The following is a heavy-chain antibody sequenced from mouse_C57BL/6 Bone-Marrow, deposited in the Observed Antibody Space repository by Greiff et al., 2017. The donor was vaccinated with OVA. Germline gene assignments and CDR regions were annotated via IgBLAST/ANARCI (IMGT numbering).Heavy chain of an antibody. CDR1: GFSLTRYG. CDR3: ARHPYYDNYAMDY. J-gene: IGHJ4*01. Sequence: VHLVESGPGLVAPSQSLSITCTVSGFSLTRYGVHWVRQPPGKGLEWLVVIWSDGSTTYNSALKSRLSISKDNSKSQVFLKMNSLQTDDTAMYYCARHPYYDNYAMDYWGQGTSVTVSS. D-gene: IGHD2-4*01. V-gene: IGHV2-6-1*01. CDR2: IWSDGST.